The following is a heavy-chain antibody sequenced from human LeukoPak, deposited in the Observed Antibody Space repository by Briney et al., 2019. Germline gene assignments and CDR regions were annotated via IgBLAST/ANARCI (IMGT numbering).Heavy chain of an antibody. CDR3: AASPWWADGYNYDFDY. CDR2: INPSGGST. CDR1: GYTFTSYY. V-gene: IGHV1-46*01. Sequence: GASVKVSCKASGYTFTSYYMHWVRQAPGQGLEWMGIINPSGGSTSYAQKFQERVTITRDMSTSTAYMELSSLRSEDTAVYYCAASPWWADGYNYDFDYWGQGTLVTVSS. J-gene: IGHJ4*02. D-gene: IGHD5-24*01.